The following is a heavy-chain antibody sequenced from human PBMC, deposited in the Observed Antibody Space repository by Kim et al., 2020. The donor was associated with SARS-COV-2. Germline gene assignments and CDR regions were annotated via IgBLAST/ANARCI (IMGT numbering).Heavy chain of an antibody. J-gene: IGHJ3*01. CDR3: AMAVAGRIAAFDL. V-gene: IGHV3-7*03. Sequence: YYVDCMKCRLTIARDKAQNSLYLQITSLRAEDTAVYYCAMAVAGRIAAFDLWRQGTMVTVSS. D-gene: IGHD6-19*01.